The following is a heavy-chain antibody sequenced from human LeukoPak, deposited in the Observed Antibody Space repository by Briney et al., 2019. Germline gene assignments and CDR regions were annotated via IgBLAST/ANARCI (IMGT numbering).Heavy chain of an antibody. D-gene: IGHD2-2*03. V-gene: IGHV3-15*01. CDR3: AKDLLVGYCSSTSCSGDY. CDR1: GFTFSNAW. CDR2: IKSKTDGGTT. Sequence: PGGSLRLSCAASGFTFSNAWMSWVRQAPGKGLEWVGRIKSKTDGGTTDYAAPVKGRFTISRDDSKNTLYLQMNSLKTEDTAVYYCAKDLLVGYCSSTSCSGDYWGQGTLVTVSS. J-gene: IGHJ4*02.